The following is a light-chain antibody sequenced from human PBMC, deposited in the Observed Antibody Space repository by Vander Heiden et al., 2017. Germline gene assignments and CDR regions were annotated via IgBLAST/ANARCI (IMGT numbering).Light chain of an antibody. Sequence: EIVLTQCPATLSLSPGDKATLSCRASQSVSSYLAWYQQKPGQAPRLIIYDASNRANGIPDRFSGSGYGTDFTLTSSSREHEDFAVYYSQQRSTLFTFGGGTKVDIK. CDR3: QQRSTLFT. CDR2: DAS. CDR1: QSVSSY. V-gene: IGKV3-11*01. J-gene: IGKJ4*01.